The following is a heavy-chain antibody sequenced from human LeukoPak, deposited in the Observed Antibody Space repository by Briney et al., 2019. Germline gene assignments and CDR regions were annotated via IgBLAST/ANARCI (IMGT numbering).Heavy chain of an antibody. CDR3: ARPGYSSSWYYSDYFDY. J-gene: IGHJ4*02. V-gene: IGHV3-30-3*01. CDR1: GFTFSSYA. CDR2: ISYDGSNK. Sequence: GGSLRLSCAASGFTFSSYAMHWVRQAPGKGLEWVAVISYDGSNKYYADSVKGRFTISGDNSKNTLYLQMNSLRAEDTAVYYCARPGYSSSWYYSDYFDYWGQGTLVTVSS. D-gene: IGHD6-13*01.